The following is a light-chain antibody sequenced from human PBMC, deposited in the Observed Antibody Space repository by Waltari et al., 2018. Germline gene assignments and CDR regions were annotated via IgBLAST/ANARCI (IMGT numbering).Light chain of an antibody. J-gene: IGKJ1*01. Sequence: IQMTQSPSSMYVSVGARVTITCRASKTINKFLNWYKQKPGKDPKLLIYAASNLQSGVPSRFSGSGFGTDFTLTICGLQPEDFATYYCQPSDTSPWTFGQGTKVEIK. CDR2: AAS. CDR3: QPSDTSPWT. V-gene: IGKV1-39*01. CDR1: KTINKF.